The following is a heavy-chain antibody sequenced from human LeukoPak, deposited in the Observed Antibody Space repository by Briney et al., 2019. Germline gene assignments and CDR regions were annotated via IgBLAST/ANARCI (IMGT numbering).Heavy chain of an antibody. CDR2: IYHSGST. D-gene: IGHD5-24*01. CDR1: SGSPSSSNW. CDR3: ASDAVEMATMDYFDY. J-gene: IGHJ4*02. V-gene: IGHV4-4*02. Sequence: SGTLSLTCVVSSGSPSSSNWWGWVGHPPGKGLDWIGEIYHSGSTNSNPPLRSRVSISIDKSRTQFSLRLSSVTATDAAVYYCASDAVEMATMDYFDYWGQGTLVTVSS.